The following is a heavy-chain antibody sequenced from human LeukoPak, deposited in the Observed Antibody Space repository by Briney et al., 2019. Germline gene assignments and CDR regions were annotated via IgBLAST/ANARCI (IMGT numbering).Heavy chain of an antibody. D-gene: IGHD3-10*01. CDR2: INPSGGST. V-gene: IGHV1-46*01. J-gene: IGHJ5*02. CDR1: GYTFTSYY. Sequence: ASVKVSCKASGYTFTSYYMHWVRQAPGQGLEWMGIINPSGGSTSYAQKFQGRVTMTRNTSISTAYMELSSLRSEDTAVYYCARVRGRGFDPWGQGTLVTVSS. CDR3: ARVRGRGFDP.